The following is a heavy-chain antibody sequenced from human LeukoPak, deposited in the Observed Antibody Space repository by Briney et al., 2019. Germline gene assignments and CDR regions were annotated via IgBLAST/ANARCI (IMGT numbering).Heavy chain of an antibody. V-gene: IGHV3-15*01. Sequence: GGSLRLSCAASGFTFSNAWMSWVRQAPGKGLEWVGRIKSKTDGGTTDYAAPVKGRFTISNDDSKNTLYLQMNSLKTEDTAVYYCTTELLTGGYFDYWGQGTLVTVSS. D-gene: IGHD3-10*01. CDR3: TTELLTGGYFDY. J-gene: IGHJ4*02. CDR2: IKSKTDGGTT. CDR1: GFTFSNAW.